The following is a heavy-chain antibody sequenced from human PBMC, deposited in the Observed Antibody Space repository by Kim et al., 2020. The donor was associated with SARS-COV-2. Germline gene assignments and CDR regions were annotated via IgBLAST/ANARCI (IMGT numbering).Heavy chain of an antibody. J-gene: IGHJ3*02. Sequence: TSYAQKFQGRVIMTRDTSTSTVYMELSSLKSEDAAVYYCARDVGASAFDIWGQGTVVTVSS. CDR2: T. CDR3: ARDVGASAFDI. V-gene: IGHV1-46*01. D-gene: IGHD1-26*01.